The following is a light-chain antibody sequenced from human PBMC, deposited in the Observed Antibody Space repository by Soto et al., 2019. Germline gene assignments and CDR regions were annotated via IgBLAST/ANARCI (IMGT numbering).Light chain of an antibody. Sequence: EIVLTQSPGTLSLSPGERATLSCRASQSVNNNYLAWYQQKPGQAPRLLIYGASSRATGIPDRFSGSGSGTDFPLTISRLGPEDFAVYYCQQYGSSQYTFGQGTKLEIK. CDR3: QQYGSSQYT. CDR1: QSVNNNY. J-gene: IGKJ2*01. CDR2: GAS. V-gene: IGKV3-20*01.